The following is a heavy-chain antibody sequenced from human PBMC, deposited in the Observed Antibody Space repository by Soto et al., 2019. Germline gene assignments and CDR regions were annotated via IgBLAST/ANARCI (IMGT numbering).Heavy chain of an antibody. CDR3: ARGQITPTPQLYYDSSDAFDI. D-gene: IGHD3-22*01. V-gene: IGHV1-46*01. CDR2: INPSGGST. CDR1: GYTFTSYY. J-gene: IGHJ3*02. Sequence: ASVKVSCKASGYTFTSYYMHWVRQAPGQGLEWMGIINPSGGSTSYAQKFQGRVTMTRDTSTSTVYMELSSLRSEDTAVYYCARGQITPTPQLYYDSSDAFDIWGQGTMVTVSS.